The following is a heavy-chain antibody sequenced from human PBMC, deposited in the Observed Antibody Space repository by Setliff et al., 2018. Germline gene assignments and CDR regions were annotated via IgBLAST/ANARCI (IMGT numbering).Heavy chain of an antibody. Sequence: HPGGSLRLSCAASGFTFSSYAMSWVRQAPGKGLEWVAAISGSGVSTYYADSVKGRFTISRDNSKNTLYLQMNSLRAEDTAVYYCAKVNNRFWSGYYPYYYAMDVWGQGTTVTVSS. CDR3: AKVNNRFWSGYYPYYYAMDV. D-gene: IGHD3-3*01. J-gene: IGHJ6*02. CDR2: ISGSGVST. V-gene: IGHV3-23*01. CDR1: GFTFSSYA.